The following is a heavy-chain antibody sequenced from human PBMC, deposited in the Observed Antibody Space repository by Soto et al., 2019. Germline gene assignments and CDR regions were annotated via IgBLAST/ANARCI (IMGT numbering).Heavy chain of an antibody. Sequence: EVQLLESGGGLVQPGGSLRLSCAASGFTFSSYAMSWVRQAPGKGLEWVSAISGSGGSTYYADSVKGRFTISRDNSKNTLYLQMNSLRAEDTAVYYCAKEYPGYSSGWSIGDAFDIWGQGTMVTVSS. J-gene: IGHJ3*02. V-gene: IGHV3-23*01. CDR1: GFTFSSYA. D-gene: IGHD6-19*01. CDR2: ISGSGGST. CDR3: AKEYPGYSSGWSIGDAFDI.